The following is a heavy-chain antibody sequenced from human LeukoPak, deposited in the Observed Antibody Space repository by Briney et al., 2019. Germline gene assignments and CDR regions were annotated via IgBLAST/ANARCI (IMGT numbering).Heavy chain of an antibody. Sequence: ASVKVSCKASEYTFTEYAVNWVRQAPGQRLEWMGWINAGNGNTKYAQKFQGRLTITRDTSASTAYMELSSLRSADTAVYYCARGYYDLLTGHVVTYYFDYWGQGTLVTVSS. D-gene: IGHD3-9*01. J-gene: IGHJ4*02. CDR1: EYTFTEYA. CDR3: ARGYYDLLTGHVVTYYFDY. CDR2: INAGNGNT. V-gene: IGHV1-3*01.